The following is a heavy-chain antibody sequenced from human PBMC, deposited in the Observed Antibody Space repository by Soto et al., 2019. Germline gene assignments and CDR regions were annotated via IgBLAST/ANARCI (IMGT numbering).Heavy chain of an antibody. CDR2: IDNAGSSA. CDR3: TRVGGSVSGMDV. J-gene: IGHJ6*02. V-gene: IGHV3-74*01. D-gene: IGHD1-26*01. Sequence: EVQLVESGGGLVQPGGSLRLSCAASGFTFSIYWMHWVRQDPGKGPVWVSRIDNAGSSARYADSVKGRFTISRDNAKNTVYLQMNSLRAEDTAVYYCTRVGGSVSGMDVWGQGTTVTVSS. CDR1: GFTFSIYW.